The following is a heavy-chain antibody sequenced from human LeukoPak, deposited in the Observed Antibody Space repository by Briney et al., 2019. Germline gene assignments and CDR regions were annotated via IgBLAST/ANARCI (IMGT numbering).Heavy chain of an antibody. Sequence: SETLSLTCTVSGGSISSYYWSWIRQPPGKGLEWIGYIYYSGSTNYNPSLKSRVTISVDTSKNQFSLKLSSVTAADTAVYYCARVPDYKDIVVVVAEGAFDIWGQGTMVTVSS. J-gene: IGHJ3*02. CDR3: ARVPDYKDIVVVVAEGAFDI. CDR2: IYYSGST. D-gene: IGHD2-15*01. V-gene: IGHV4-59*01. CDR1: GGSISSYY.